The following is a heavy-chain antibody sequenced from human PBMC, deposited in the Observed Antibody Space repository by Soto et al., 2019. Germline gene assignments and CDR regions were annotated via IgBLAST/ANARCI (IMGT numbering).Heavy chain of an antibody. CDR1: GYTFTGYY. Sequence: GASVKVSCKASGYTFTGYYMHWVRQAPGQGLEWMGWINPNSGGTNYAQKFQGWVAMTRDTSISTAYMELSRLRSDDTAVYYCARVPVDTEQIRDQYYFDYWGQGTLVTVS. D-gene: IGHD5-18*01. V-gene: IGHV1-2*04. CDR2: INPNSGGT. J-gene: IGHJ4*02. CDR3: ARVPVDTEQIRDQYYFDY.